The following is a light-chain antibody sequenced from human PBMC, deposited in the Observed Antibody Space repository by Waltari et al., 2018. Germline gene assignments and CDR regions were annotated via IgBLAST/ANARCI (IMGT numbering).Light chain of an antibody. CDR2: AAS. V-gene: IGKV1-9*01. CDR3: QQVNSYPSL. J-gene: IGKJ2*01. Sequence: DIQLTQSPSFLSASVGDRLTITCRASQGISSFLAWYQQKLGKAPKLLIYAASTLQSGVPSRFSGSGSGTEFTLTISSLQPEDSATYYCQQVNSYPSLFGQGTKLEIK. CDR1: QGISSF.